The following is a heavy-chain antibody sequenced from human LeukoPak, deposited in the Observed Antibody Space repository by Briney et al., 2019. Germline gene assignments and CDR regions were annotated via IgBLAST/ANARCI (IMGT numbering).Heavy chain of an antibody. V-gene: IGHV1-46*01. J-gene: IGHJ5*02. CDR1: GYTFTSYY. Sequence: ASVKVSCKASGYTFTSYYMHWVRQAPRQGLEWMGIINPSGGSTSYAQKFQGRVTMTRDMSTSTAYMELSSLRSEDTAVYYCARAPCSSTSCYPWFDPWGEGTLVSVSS. CDR3: ARAPCSSTSCYPWFDP. D-gene: IGHD2-2*01. CDR2: INPSGGST.